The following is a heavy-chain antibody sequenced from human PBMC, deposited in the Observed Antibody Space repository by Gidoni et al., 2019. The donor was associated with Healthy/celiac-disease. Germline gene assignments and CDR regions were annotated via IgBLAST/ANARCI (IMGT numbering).Heavy chain of an antibody. J-gene: IGHJ6*02. CDR1: GFTFSSYS. D-gene: IGHD2-15*01. CDR2: ISSSSSYI. Sequence: EVQLVESGGGLVKPGGSRRLSCAASGFTFSSYSINWVRQAPGKGLEWGSSISSSSSYIYYADSVKGRFTISRDNAKNSLYLQMNSLRAEDTAVYYCARDGEWSSGGGLYYYYYGMDVWGQGTTVTVSS. CDR3: ARDGEWSSGGGLYYYYYGMDV. V-gene: IGHV3-21*01.